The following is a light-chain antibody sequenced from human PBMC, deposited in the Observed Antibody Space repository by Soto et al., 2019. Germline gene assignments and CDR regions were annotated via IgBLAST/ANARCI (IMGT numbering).Light chain of an antibody. J-gene: IGKJ4*01. CDR1: QSVSSN. CDR3: QQYNNWAT. CDR2: GAS. Sequence: EIVMTQSPATLSVSPGERATLSCRASQSVSSNLAWYQQKPGQAPRLLIYGASTRATGIPARFSGSGSGTEFTLTISSLQSEDFAVYYCQQYNNWATFGGGTKGEIK. V-gene: IGKV3-15*01.